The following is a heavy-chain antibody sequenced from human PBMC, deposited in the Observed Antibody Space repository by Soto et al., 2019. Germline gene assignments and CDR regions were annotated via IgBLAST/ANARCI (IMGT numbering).Heavy chain of an antibody. CDR1: GGSISSYY. V-gene: IGHV4-59*01. J-gene: IGHJ4*02. CDR2: MYYSGRT. Sequence: SETLSLTCTVSGGSISSYYWSWIRQPPGKGLEWIGYMYYSGRTNYNPSLKSRVTISVDTSKNQFSLKLSSVTAADAAVYYCARDGYSSYFDYWGQGTLVTVSS. CDR3: ARDGYSSYFDY. D-gene: IGHD6-13*01.